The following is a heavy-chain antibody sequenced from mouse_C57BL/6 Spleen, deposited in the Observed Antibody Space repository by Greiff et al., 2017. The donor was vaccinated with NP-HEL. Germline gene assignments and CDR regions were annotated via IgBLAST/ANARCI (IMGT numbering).Heavy chain of an antibody. V-gene: IGHV14-3*01. Sequence: EVQLQQSVAELVRPGASVKLSCTASGFNIKNTYMHWVKQRPEQGLEWIGRIDPANGNTKYAPKFQGKATITVDTSSNTAYLQLSSLTSEDTAIYYCARSRQFITTRENAMDYWGQGTSVTVSS. CDR1: GFNIKNTY. D-gene: IGHD1-1*01. CDR2: IDPANGNT. J-gene: IGHJ4*01. CDR3: ARSRQFITTRENAMDY.